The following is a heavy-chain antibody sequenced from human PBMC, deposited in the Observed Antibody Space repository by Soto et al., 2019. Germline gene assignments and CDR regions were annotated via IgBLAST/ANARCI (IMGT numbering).Heavy chain of an antibody. D-gene: IGHD1-20*01. CDR1: GFSLTSPGMC. Sequence: GPTLVNPTETLTLTYTFSGFSLTSPGMCVSWIRQSPGKALEWLALMERDDVDIYYSTSLKTRLTISKDTRKNQVVLTMANMEPADTATYYCARSIRGPRRFNGMDVWGQGTTVTVSS. J-gene: IGHJ6*02. CDR3: ARSIRGPRRFNGMDV. V-gene: IGHV2-70*13. CDR2: MERDDVDI.